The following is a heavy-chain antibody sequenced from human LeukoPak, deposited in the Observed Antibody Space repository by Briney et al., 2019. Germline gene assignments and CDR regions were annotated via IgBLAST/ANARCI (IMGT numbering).Heavy chain of an antibody. CDR3: ASAPHYYGSGYYYYYGMDV. V-gene: IGHV4-59*08. CDR1: GGSISSYY. J-gene: IGHJ6*02. CDR2: IYYSGST. D-gene: IGHD3-10*01. Sequence: SETLPLTCTVSGGSISSYYWSWIRQPPGKGLEWIGYIYYSGSTNYNPSLKSRVTISVDTSKNQFSLKLSSVTAADTAVYYCASAPHYYGSGYYYYYGMDVWGQGTTVTVS.